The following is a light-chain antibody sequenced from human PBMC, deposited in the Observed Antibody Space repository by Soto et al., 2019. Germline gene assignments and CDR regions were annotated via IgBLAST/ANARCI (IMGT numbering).Light chain of an antibody. CDR1: QIVSSSY. V-gene: IGKV3D-20*02. CDR2: DAY. J-gene: IGKJ5*01. Sequence: EIVLTQSPGSLSLSPGERGTLSCMAIQIVSSSYLAWYQQKPGQAHRLLVYDAYNRATGIPDRFSGSGSGTDFTLTIRRLETEDLAVYYGQHRSNWPPITVGHGTRRGIK. CDR3: QHRSNWPPIT.